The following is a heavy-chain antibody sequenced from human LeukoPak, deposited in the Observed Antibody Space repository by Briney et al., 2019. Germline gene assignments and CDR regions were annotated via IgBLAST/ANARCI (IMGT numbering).Heavy chain of an antibody. CDR2: VGSSGGST. V-gene: IGHV3-23*01. Sequence: GGSLTHSYAPSGLTFSSYVISWLRQAPGKALDWVSAVGSSGGSTYYADSVMGRFTISRDNSKNTLYLQMNSLGVDDTAVYYCAKVVGGWYMNFDYWGQGTLVTVSS. D-gene: IGHD6-19*01. CDR1: GLTFSSYV. CDR3: AKVVGGWYMNFDY. J-gene: IGHJ4*02.